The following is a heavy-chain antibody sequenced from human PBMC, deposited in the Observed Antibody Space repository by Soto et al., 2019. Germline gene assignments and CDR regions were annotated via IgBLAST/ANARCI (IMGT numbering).Heavy chain of an antibody. Sequence: QVQLVQSGPEVKKPGASVKVSCKASGYTFNTYGFSWVRQAPGQGLEWVGWIGTHNGDTTYAQQFQGRVTMTIDTSTTTSYMELRSLTSDATAMYVCARDWRGAEGFDPWGQGTLVTVSS. V-gene: IGHV1-18*01. D-gene: IGHD3-3*01. J-gene: IGHJ5*02. CDR1: GYTFNTYG. CDR3: ARDWRGAEGFDP. CDR2: IGTHNGDT.